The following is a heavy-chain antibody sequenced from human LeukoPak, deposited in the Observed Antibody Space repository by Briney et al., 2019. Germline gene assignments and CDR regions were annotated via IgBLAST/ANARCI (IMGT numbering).Heavy chain of an antibody. Sequence: PGGSLRLSCAASGFTFNTYGMHWVRQAPGKGLEWVAFIRYDGSNKHYADSVKGRFTISRDNSKNTVFLQMNSLRAEDTAVYYSAKLRGDYGDYAGPFDYWGQGTLVTVSS. J-gene: IGHJ4*02. V-gene: IGHV3-30*02. D-gene: IGHD4-17*01. CDR1: GFTFNTYG. CDR3: AKLRGDYGDYAGPFDY. CDR2: IRYDGSNK.